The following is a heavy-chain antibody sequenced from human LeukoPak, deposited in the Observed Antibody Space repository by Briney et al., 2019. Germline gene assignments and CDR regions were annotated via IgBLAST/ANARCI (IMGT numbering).Heavy chain of an antibody. CDR3: ARDYSGENVFDI. Sequence: GGSLRLSCAASGFTFSNYDMHWVRQATGKGLEWVSAIETAGETHYAGSVKGRFTISREIAKNSLYLQMNSLRAGDTAVYYCARDYSGENVFDIWGQGTMVTVSS. CDR2: IETAGET. CDR1: GFTFSNYD. V-gene: IGHV3-13*04. J-gene: IGHJ3*02. D-gene: IGHD3-16*01.